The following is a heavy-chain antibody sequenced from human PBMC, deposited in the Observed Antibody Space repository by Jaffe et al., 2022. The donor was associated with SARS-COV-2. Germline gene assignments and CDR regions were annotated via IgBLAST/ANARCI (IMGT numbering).Heavy chain of an antibody. D-gene: IGHD5-12*01. CDR1: GFTFSSYG. Sequence: QVQLVESGGGVVQPGRSLRLSCAASGFTFSSYGMHWVRQAPGKGLEWVAVIWYDGSNKYYADSVKGRFTISRDNSKNTLYLQMNSLRAEDTAVYYCAREDRDGYTEYYFDYWGQGTLVTVSS. CDR3: AREDRDGYTEYYFDY. V-gene: IGHV3-33*01. CDR2: IWYDGSNK. J-gene: IGHJ4*02.